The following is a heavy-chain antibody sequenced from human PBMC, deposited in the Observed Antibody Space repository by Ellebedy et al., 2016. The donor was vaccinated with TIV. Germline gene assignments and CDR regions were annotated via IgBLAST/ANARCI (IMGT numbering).Heavy chain of an antibody. J-gene: IGHJ4*02. CDR1: GFTFSSYA. CDR2: ISGSGGST. Sequence: GGSLRLXXAASGFTFSSYAMSWVRQAPGKGLEWVSAISGSGGSTYYADSVKGRFTISRDNSKNTLYLQMNSLRAEDTAVYYCAKDTGIAGFDYWGQGTLVTVSS. D-gene: IGHD1-14*01. CDR3: AKDTGIAGFDY. V-gene: IGHV3-23*01.